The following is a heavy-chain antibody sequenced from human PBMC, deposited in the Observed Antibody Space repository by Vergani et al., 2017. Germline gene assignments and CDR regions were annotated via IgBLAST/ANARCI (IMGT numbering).Heavy chain of an antibody. CDR1: GFNFDDYG. Sequence: EVQLVESGGDLVQPGRSLRLSCVASGFNFDDYGMSWVRRAPGKGLEWVSGTNWSGGTEDYADSVKGRFTVSRDNAKNSLYLQMDKLRPEDTAFYYCARVNTSGWFEDYWGQGTLVTVSS. V-gene: IGHV3-20*04. CDR3: ARVNTSGWFEDY. CDR2: TNWSGGTE. J-gene: IGHJ4*02. D-gene: IGHD6-19*01.